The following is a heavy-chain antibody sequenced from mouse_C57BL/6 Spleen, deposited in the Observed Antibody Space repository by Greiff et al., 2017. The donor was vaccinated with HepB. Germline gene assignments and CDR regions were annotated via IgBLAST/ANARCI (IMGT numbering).Heavy chain of an antibody. CDR3: ARKENYYGSSHWYFDV. Sequence: VQLQQSGPELVKPGASVKISCKASGYTFTDYYMNWVKQSHGKSLEWIGDINPNNGGTSYNQKFKGKATLTVDKSSSTAYMELRSLTSEDSAVYYCARKENYYGSSHWYFDVWGTGTTVTVSS. CDR1: GYTFTDYY. CDR2: INPNNGGT. D-gene: IGHD1-1*01. V-gene: IGHV1-26*01. J-gene: IGHJ1*03.